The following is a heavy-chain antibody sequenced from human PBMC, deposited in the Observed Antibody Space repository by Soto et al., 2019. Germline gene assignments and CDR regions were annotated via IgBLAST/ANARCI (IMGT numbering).Heavy chain of an antibody. Sequence: RASVKVSCKASGGTFSSYAISWVRQAPGQGLEWMGGIIPIFGTANYAQKFQGRVTITADKSTSTAYMELSSLRSEDTAVYYCARKGGLRPAFDYWGQGTLVTVSS. D-gene: IGHD4-17*01. V-gene: IGHV1-69*06. CDR1: GGTFSSYA. CDR3: ARKGGLRPAFDY. J-gene: IGHJ4*02. CDR2: IIPIFGTA.